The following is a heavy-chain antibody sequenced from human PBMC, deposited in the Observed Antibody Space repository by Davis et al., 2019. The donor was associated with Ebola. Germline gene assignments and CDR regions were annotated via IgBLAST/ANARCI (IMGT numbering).Heavy chain of an antibody. CDR2: IDPSDSYT. V-gene: IGHV5-10-1*01. CDR1: GNSFTSYW. D-gene: IGHD3-10*01. Sequence: GESLKISCKDSGNSFTSYWISWVRQMPGKGLEWMGRIDPSDSYTNYSPSFQGHVTISADKSIGTAYLQWSSLKASDTAMYYCARYDANHYGPRPVWDVWGKGTSVTVSS. CDR3: ARYDANHYGPRPVWDV. J-gene: IGHJ6*04.